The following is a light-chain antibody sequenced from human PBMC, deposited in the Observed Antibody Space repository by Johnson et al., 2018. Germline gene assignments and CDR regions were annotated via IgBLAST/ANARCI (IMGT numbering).Light chain of an antibody. J-gene: IGLJ1*01. CDR3: GTWDSSLSAGNV. Sequence: QSVLTQPPSVSAAPGHKVTISCSGSSSNIGNNYVSWYQQPPGTAPKLLIYENNKRPSGIPDRFSGSKSGTSATLGITGLQTGDEADYYCGTWDSSLSAGNVFGTGTKVTVL. CDR2: ENN. V-gene: IGLV1-51*02. CDR1: SSNIGNNY.